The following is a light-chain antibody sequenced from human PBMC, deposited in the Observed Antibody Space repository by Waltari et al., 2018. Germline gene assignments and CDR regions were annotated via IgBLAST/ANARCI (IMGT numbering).Light chain of an antibody. V-gene: IGLV3-19*01. J-gene: IGLJ2*01. Sequence: SSELTQDPAVSVALGQPVRITCQGDSLRTYYANWYQQKQGQAPVLVIYGKNNRPSGIPDRFSGSSSGNTDSLTITGAQAEDEADYYCSSRDSSGNHVVFGGGTKLTVL. CDR1: SLRTYY. CDR3: SSRDSSGNHVV. CDR2: GKN.